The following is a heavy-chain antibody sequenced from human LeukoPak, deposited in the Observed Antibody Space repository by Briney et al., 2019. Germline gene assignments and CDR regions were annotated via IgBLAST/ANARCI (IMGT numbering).Heavy chain of an antibody. D-gene: IGHD1-26*01. CDR2: IIPILGIT. CDR1: GCTFSSYT. CDR3: AREVGATSNFDY. J-gene: IGHJ4*02. V-gene: IGHV1-69*10. Sequence: SVRVSCKASGCTFSSYTISWVRQAPGHGLEWVGWIIPILGITNYAQKFQGRVTITADKSTSTAYMELSSLRSEDAAVYYCAREVGATSNFDYWGQGTLVTVSS.